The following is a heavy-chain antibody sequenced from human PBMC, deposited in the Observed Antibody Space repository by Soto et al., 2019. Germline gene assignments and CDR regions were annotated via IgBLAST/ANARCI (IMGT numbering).Heavy chain of an antibody. Sequence: GGSLRLSCAASGFTFSSYGMHWVRQAPGKGLEWVAVISYDGSNKYYADSVKGRFTISRDNSKNTLYLQMNSLRAEDTAVYYCAKDFQSLDTAMVSGSVEYGFDYWGQGTLVTVSS. CDR3: AKDFQSLDTAMVSGSVEYGFDY. CDR2: ISYDGSNK. J-gene: IGHJ4*02. D-gene: IGHD5-18*01. CDR1: GFTFSSYG. V-gene: IGHV3-30*18.